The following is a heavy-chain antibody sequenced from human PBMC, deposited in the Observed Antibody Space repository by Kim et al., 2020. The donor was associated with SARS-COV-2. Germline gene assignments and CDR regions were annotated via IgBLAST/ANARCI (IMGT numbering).Heavy chain of an antibody. V-gene: IGHV1-46*01. CDR2: INPSGGST. Sequence: ASVKVSCKASGYTFTSYYMHWVRQAPGQGLEWMGIINPSGGSTSYAQKFQGRVTMTRDTSTSTVYMELSSLRSEDTAVYDCARDSSVAGTKVWGDAFDIWGQGTMVTVSS. CDR1: GYTFTSYY. CDR3: ARDSSVAGTKVWGDAFDI. J-gene: IGHJ3*02. D-gene: IGHD6-19*01.